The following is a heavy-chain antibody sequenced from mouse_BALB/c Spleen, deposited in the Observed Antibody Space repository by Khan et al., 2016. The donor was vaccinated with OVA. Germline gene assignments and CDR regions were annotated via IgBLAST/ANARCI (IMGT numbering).Heavy chain of an antibody. CDR2: IFPGSGDT. CDR1: GYTFTDYY. V-gene: IGHV1-77*01. CDR3: ARRNYFGYTFAY. Sequence: QVQLQQPGAELARPGASVKLSCKASGYTFTDYYINWVKQRTGQGLEWIGEIFPGSGDTYYNEKFKGKATLTADKSSSTVYMQLSSLTAEASAFYFCARRNYFGYTFAYWGQGTLVTVSA. D-gene: IGHD1-2*01. J-gene: IGHJ3*01.